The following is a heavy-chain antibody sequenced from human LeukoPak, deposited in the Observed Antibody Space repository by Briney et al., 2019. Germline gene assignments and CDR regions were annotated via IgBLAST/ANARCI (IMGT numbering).Heavy chain of an antibody. CDR2: KSYSGGT. D-gene: IGHD7-27*01. V-gene: IGHV4-59*01. J-gene: IGHJ5*02. CDR3: ARVPGDYPLNWFDA. Sequence: PSETLPLTCPVLVVSFISYYWGWFRRPPGRGRGGFGYKSYSGGTNYNPSLKSRVTISVDTSKNQFSLKLTSVTAADTAVYHCARVPGDYPLNWFDAWGQGTLVTVSS. CDR1: VVSFISYY.